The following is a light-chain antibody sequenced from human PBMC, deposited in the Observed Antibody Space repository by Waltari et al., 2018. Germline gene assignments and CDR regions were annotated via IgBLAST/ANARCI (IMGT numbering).Light chain of an antibody. Sequence: DIQMTQSPSSLSASVGDRVTITCRASQDISNNLNWYQQKPGKAPDLLIFAGFTLQSGVPSRFSGSGSGTEFTLTISSLQPEDSATYYCQQSYTMPMYTFGQGTKLEIK. V-gene: IGKV1-39*01. CDR2: AGF. J-gene: IGKJ2*01. CDR3: QQSYTMPMYT. CDR1: QDISNN.